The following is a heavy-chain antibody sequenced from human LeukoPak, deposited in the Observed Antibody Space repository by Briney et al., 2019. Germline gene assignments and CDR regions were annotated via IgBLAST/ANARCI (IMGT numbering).Heavy chain of an antibody. V-gene: IGHV3-48*02. CDR1: GFTFSSYS. D-gene: IGHD2-15*01. CDR3: ARDLGYCSGGSCYGNWFDP. Sequence: GGSLRLSCAASGFTFSSYSMNWVRQAPGKGLEWVSYISSSSTIYYADSVKGRFTISRDNAKNSLYLQMNSLRDEDTAVYYCARDLGYCSGGSCYGNWFDPWGQGTLVTVSS. J-gene: IGHJ5*02. CDR2: ISSSSTI.